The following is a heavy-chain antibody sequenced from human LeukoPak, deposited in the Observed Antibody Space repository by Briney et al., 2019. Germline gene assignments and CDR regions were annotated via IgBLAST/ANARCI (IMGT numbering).Heavy chain of an antibody. Sequence: GGSLRLSCAASGFTFSSYAMSWVRQAPGKGLEWVAVISYDGSNKYYADSVKGRFTISRDNSKNTLYLQMNSLRAEDTAVYYCAKSRRDGYNYDWGPFDYWGQGTLVTVSS. CDR3: AKSRRDGYNYDWGPFDY. V-gene: IGHV3-30*18. CDR1: GFTFSSYA. D-gene: IGHD5-24*01. CDR2: ISYDGSNK. J-gene: IGHJ4*02.